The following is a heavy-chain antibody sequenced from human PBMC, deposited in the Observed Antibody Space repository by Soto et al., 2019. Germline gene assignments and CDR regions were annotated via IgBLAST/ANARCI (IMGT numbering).Heavy chain of an antibody. D-gene: IGHD2-2*02. CDR1: GFTFSSYG. J-gene: IGHJ6*02. Sequence: GGSLRLSCAASGFTFSSYGMHWVRQAPGKGLEWVAVIWYDGSNKYYADSVKGRFTISRDNSKNTLYLQMNSLRAEDTAVYYCAREHTRRQMDVWGQGTTVTVSS. CDR2: IWYDGSNK. CDR3: AREHTRRQMDV. V-gene: IGHV3-33*01.